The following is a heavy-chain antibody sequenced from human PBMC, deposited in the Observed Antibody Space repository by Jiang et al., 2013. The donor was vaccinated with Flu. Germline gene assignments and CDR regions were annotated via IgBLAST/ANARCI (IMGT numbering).Heavy chain of an antibody. CDR2: SSRSGGTI. CDR1: GFSFSSYE. D-gene: IGHD2-15*01. Sequence: QLVESGGGLVQPGGSLRLSCAASGFSFSSYEMNWVRQAPGKGLEWVSYSSRSGGTIYYTDSVKGRFTISRDNRKNSLYLQMNGLRAEDTAVYYCARGDMAPFDYWGQGTLVTVSS. CDR3: ARGDMAPFDY. J-gene: IGHJ4*02. V-gene: IGHV3-48*03.